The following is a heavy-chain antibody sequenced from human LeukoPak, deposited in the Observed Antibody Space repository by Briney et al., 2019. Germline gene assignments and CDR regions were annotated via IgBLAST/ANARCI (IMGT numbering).Heavy chain of an antibody. CDR1: GNSMTRYY. J-gene: IGHJ3*02. CDR2: IYYSGST. CDR3: ARDDWIPGYCSSSSNCLDAFDI. D-gene: IGHD2-2*03. V-gene: IGHV4-59*01. Sequence: SETLSLTCTVSGNSMTRYYWNWIRQPPGKGLGWIGYIYYSGSTNYNPSLKSRVTISVDTSKNQFSLRLNSVTAADTAVYYCARDDWIPGYCSSSSNCLDAFDIWGPGTMVTVSS.